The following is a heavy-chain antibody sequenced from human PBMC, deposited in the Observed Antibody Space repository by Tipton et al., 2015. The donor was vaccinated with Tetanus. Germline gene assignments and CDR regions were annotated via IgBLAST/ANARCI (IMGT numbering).Heavy chain of an antibody. D-gene: IGHD3-16*01. Sequence: VQLVQSGAEVKQPGESLKISCKGSGYMFSSHWIGWERQVPGKGLERLGTIYPGDSYSTYSPSFEGQVTISVDRSIDTAYLQWSSLKASDTAIYYCARPLTSVAFGGFAFDVWGQGTLVTVSS. CDR2: IYPGDSYS. J-gene: IGHJ3*01. CDR3: ARPLTSVAFGGFAFDV. CDR1: GYMFSSHW. V-gene: IGHV5-51*01.